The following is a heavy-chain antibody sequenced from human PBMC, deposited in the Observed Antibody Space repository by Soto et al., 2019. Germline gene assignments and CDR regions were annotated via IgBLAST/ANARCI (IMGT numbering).Heavy chain of an antibody. D-gene: IGHD2-15*01. J-gene: IGHJ3*02. CDR2: ISAYNGNT. CDR1: GYTFTSYG. CDR3: ATGSVLDCSGGSCYLGAFDI. V-gene: IGHV1-18*01. Sequence: ASVKVSCKASGYTFTSYGISWVRQAPGQGLEWMGWISAYNGNTNYAQKLQGRVTMTTDTSTSTAYMELRSLRSEDTAVYYCATGSVLDCSGGSCYLGAFDIWGQGTMVTVSS.